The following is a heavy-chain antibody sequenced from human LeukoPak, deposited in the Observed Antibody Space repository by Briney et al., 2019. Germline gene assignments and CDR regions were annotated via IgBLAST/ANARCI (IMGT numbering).Heavy chain of an antibody. V-gene: IGHV1-69*01. CDR3: ATGQQWLPNQPPPFDY. Sequence: VKVSCKASGGTFSSYAISWVRQAPGQGLEWMGGIIPIFGTANYAQKFQGRVTITADESTNTAYMELSSLRSEDTAVYYCATGQQWLPNQPPPFDYWGQGTLVTVSS. CDR1: GGTFSSYA. D-gene: IGHD6-19*01. CDR2: IIPIFGTA. J-gene: IGHJ4*02.